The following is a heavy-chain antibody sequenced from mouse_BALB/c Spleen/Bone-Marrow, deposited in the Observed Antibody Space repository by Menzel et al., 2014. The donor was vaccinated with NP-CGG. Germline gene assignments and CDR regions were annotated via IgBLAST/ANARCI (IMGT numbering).Heavy chain of an antibody. V-gene: IGHV4-2*02. CDR3: VTLGDYYYHDN. CDR2: INQGSSTI. D-gene: IGHD2-1*01. Sequence: EVQVMESGGGLVQTGGSLNLACVASGFAFGRYWMSWDRQAPGKGLEWIGEINQGSSTINYSPSLKDKFIMSRDNAKNTPAQQMRKLRAEDTALYYCVTLGDYYYHDNWGQGTTLTVSS. CDR1: GFAFGRYW. J-gene: IGHJ2*01.